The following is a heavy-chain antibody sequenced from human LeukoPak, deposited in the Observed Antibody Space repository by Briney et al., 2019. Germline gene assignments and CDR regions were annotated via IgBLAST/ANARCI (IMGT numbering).Heavy chain of an antibody. Sequence: SETLSLTCTVSGGSISSSSYYWGWIRQPPGTGLEWIGSIYYSGSTYYNPSLKSRVTISVDTSKNQFSLKLSSVTAADTAVYYCARSPDILTGYYEYYFDYWGQGTLVTVSS. CDR2: IYYSGST. D-gene: IGHD3-9*01. V-gene: IGHV4-39*07. J-gene: IGHJ4*02. CDR3: ARSPDILTGYYEYYFDY. CDR1: GGSISSSSYY.